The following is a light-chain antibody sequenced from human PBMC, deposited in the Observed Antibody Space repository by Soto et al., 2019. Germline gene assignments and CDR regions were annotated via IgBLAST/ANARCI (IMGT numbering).Light chain of an antibody. V-gene: IGKV3-20*01. CDR1: QSVSNNY. Sequence: EIVMTQSPATLSVSPGERATLSCRASQSVSNNYLAWYQQKPGQAPRLLIYGASNRATGIPDRFSGSGSGTDFTLTISRLEPEDFAVYYCQQYGSSGTFGQGTKVAI. J-gene: IGKJ1*01. CDR3: QQYGSSGT. CDR2: GAS.